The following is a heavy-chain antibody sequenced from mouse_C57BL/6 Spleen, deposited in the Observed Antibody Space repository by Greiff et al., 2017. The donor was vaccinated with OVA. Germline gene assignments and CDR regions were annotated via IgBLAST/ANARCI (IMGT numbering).Heavy chain of an antibody. V-gene: IGHV1-82*01. CDR1: GYAFSSSW. D-gene: IGHD1-1*01. Sequence: QVQLQQSGPELVKPGASVTISCKASGYAFSSSWMNWVKQRPGKGLEWIGRIYPGDGDTNYNGKFKGKATLTADTSSSTAYMQLSSLTSEDSAVYCCARSYYGSSPDYWGQGTTLTVSS. CDR3: ARSYYGSSPDY. J-gene: IGHJ2*01. CDR2: IYPGDGDT.